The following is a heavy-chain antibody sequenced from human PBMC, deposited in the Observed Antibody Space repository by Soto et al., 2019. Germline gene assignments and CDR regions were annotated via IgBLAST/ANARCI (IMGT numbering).Heavy chain of an antibody. CDR3: ARGLNPYFDY. J-gene: IGHJ4*02. CDR1: GFTLSRDG. Sequence: GGARRLSGAGSGFTLSRDGMHGVRQAPGKGVEGVAVIWYEGSNKYYADSVKSQFTISRDNSKNTLYLQMNSLRAEDTAVYYCARGLNPYFDYWGQGTLVTVSS. V-gene: IGHV3-33*01. CDR2: IWYEGSNK.